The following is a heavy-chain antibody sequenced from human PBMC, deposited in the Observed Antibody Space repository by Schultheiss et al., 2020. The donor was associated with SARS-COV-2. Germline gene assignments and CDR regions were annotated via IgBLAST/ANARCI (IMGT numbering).Heavy chain of an antibody. CDR3: ARDLMSSSWYETYYGMDV. CDR1: GLTFNRHA. D-gene: IGHD6-13*01. CDR2: ISNDGSNK. J-gene: IGHJ6*02. Sequence: GGSLRLSCAASGLTFNRHAMHWVRQAPGKGLEWVAVISNDGSNKDYADSVKGRFTISRDNSKNTLYLQMNSLRAEDTAVYYCARDLMSSSWYETYYGMDVWGQGTTVTVSS. V-gene: IGHV3-30*04.